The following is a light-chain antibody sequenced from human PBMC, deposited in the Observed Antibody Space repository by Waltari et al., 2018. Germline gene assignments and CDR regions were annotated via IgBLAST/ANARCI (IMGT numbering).Light chain of an antibody. CDR1: SSNIGANYD. V-gene: IGLV1-40*01. Sequence: QSVLTQPPSVSGAPGQRVTISCTGSSSNIGANYDVHWYQQVPGTAPKLLFYGNSNRPSGVPDRFPADQSGTSASLASTGLQADDEADYYCQSYDSSLSRYVFGSGTEVTVL. CDR2: GNS. CDR3: QSYDSSLSRYV. J-gene: IGLJ1*01.